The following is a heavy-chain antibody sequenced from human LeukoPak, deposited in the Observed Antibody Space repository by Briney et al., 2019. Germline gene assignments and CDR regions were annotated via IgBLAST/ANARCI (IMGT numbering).Heavy chain of an antibody. CDR2: IYYSGST. J-gene: IGHJ4*02. D-gene: IGHD3-10*01. Sequence: SETLSLTCTVSGGSISSYYWSWIRQPTGEGLEGIGYIYYSGSTNYNPSLKSRVNISVDTSKNQFSLKLSSVTAADTAVYYCARVGTYGSGSYLSWLDYWGRGTLVTVSS. CDR1: GGSISSYY. V-gene: IGHV4-59*01. CDR3: ARVGTYGSGSYLSWLDY.